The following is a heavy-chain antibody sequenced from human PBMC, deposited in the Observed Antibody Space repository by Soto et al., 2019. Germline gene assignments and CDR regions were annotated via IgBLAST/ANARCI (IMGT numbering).Heavy chain of an antibody. CDR3: AKEGPVLRYFDWLSAGSGYFDY. Sequence: GGSLRLSCAASGFTFSSYGMHWVRQAPGKGLEWVAVISYDGSNKYYADSVKGRFTISRDNSKNTLYLQMNSLRAEDTAVYYCAKEGPVLRYFDWLSAGSGYFDYWGQGTLVTVSS. J-gene: IGHJ4*02. CDR2: ISYDGSNK. D-gene: IGHD3-9*01. CDR1: GFTFSSYG. V-gene: IGHV3-30*18.